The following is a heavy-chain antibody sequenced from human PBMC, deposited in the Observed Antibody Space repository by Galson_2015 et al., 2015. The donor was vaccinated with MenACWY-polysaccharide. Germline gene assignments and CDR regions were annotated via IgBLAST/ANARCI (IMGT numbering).Heavy chain of an antibody. D-gene: IGHD3-10*01. V-gene: IGHV3-23*01. CDR2: LSASGDKT. CDR1: GFTFSSYS. J-gene: IGHJ4*02. CDR3: VKSGLGNLGYSMVRGVDY. Sequence: SLRLSCAASGFTFSSYSMNWVRQDPGKGLEWVSGLSASGDKTYYADSVKGRFTISRDNYKNTLYLRMNSLRAEDTAIYHCVKSGLGNLGYSMVRGVDYWGRGTLATVSS.